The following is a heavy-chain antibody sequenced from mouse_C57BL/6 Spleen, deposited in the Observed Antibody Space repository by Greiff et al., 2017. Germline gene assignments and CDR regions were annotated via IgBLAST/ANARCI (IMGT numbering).Heavy chain of an antibody. J-gene: IGHJ4*01. V-gene: IGHV1-26*01. CDR1: GYTFTDYY. Sequence: EVQLQQSGPELVKPGASVKISCKASGYTFTDYYMNWVKQSHGKSLEWIGDINPNNGGTSYNQKFKGKATLTVDKSSSTAYMELRSLTSEDSAVYYCARWRYGSTYAMDYGGQGTSVTVSS. D-gene: IGHD1-1*01. CDR3: ARWRYGSTYAMDY. CDR2: INPNNGGT.